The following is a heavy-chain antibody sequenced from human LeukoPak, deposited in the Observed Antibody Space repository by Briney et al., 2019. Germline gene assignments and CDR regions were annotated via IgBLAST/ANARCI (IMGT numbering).Heavy chain of an antibody. CDR2: ISGSGGST. V-gene: IGHV3-23*01. CDR1: GFTFSSYA. D-gene: IGHD3-3*01. J-gene: IGHJ6*03. CDR3: AKDLPPEWPPWGYYYYYMDV. Sequence: PGGSLRLSCAASGFTFSSYAMSWVRQAPGKGLEWVSAISGSGGSTYYADSVKGRFTISRDNSKNTLYLQMNSLRAEDTAVYYCAKDLPPEWPPWGYYYYYMDVWGKGTTVTVSS.